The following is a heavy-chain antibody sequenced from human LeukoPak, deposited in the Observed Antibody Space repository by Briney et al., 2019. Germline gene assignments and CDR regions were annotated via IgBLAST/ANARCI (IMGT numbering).Heavy chain of an antibody. Sequence: PGGSLRLSCVASGFTFTRYWMSWVRQAPGKGLEWGANIKQDGSEKHYVDSVKGRFTISRDNARNSVYLQMNSLSDDDTAVYYCARDGDYIMPPFDYWGQGILVTVSS. CDR3: ARDGDYIMPPFDY. J-gene: IGHJ4*02. CDR2: IKQDGSEK. V-gene: IGHV3-7*01. CDR1: GFTFTRYW. D-gene: IGHD4-17*01.